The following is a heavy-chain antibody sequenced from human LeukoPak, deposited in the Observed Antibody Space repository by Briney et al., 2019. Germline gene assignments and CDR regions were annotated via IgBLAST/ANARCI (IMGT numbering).Heavy chain of an antibody. CDR3: ARDNSGHYN. CDR1: GFTFSTYT. D-gene: IGHD3-3*01. V-gene: IGHV3-21*01. Sequence: GGSLRLSCAASGFTFSTYTMNWVRQPPGQGLEWVSSITSSSSYIYYAASVEGRFTISRDNAKNSLYLQLNSLRAEDTAVYYCARDNSGHYNWGQGTLVTVSS. CDR2: ITSSSSYI. J-gene: IGHJ4*02.